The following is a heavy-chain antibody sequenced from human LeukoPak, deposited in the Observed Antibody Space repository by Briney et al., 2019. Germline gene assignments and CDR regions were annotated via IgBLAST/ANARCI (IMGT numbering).Heavy chain of an antibody. J-gene: IGHJ5*02. CDR3: AKHWDYYDSSGYFRFDP. CDR1: GFTFSSYA. V-gene: IGHV3-23*01. Sequence: GGSLRLSCAASGFTFSSYAMSWVRQAPGKGLEWVSAISGSGGSTYYADSVKGRFTISRDNPKNTLYLQMNSLRAEDTAVYYCAKHWDYYDSSGYFRFDPWGQGTLVTVSS. D-gene: IGHD3-22*01. CDR2: ISGSGGST.